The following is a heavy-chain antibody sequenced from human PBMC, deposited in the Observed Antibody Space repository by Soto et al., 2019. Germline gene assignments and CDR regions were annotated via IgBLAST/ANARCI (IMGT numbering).Heavy chain of an antibody. V-gene: IGHV4-59*01. J-gene: IGHJ4*02. CDR1: GGSISSYY. Sequence: QVQLQESGPGLVKPSETLSLTCTVSGGSISSYYWNWIRQAPGKGLEWIGYIYYSGGTNYNPSLKSRVSLSVDTSKNQFSLKVSSVTAAETAVYYCARDIGMGYYCDYWGQGILVTVSS. CDR2: IYYSGGT. CDR3: ARDIGMGYYCDY. D-gene: IGHD1-26*01.